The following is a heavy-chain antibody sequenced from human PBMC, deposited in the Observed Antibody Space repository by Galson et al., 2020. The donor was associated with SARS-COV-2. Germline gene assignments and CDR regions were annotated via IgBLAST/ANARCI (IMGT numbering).Heavy chain of an antibody. Sequence: GESLKISCAASGFTFSSYAMHWVRQAPGKGLEWVAVISYDGSNKYYADSVKGRFTISRDNSKNTLYLQMNSLRAEDTAVYYCARSIAVAGDLIDYWGQGTLVTVS. V-gene: IGHV3-30*04. CDR2: ISYDGSNK. J-gene: IGHJ4*02. CDR3: ARSIAVAGDLIDY. D-gene: IGHD6-19*01. CDR1: GFTFSSYA.